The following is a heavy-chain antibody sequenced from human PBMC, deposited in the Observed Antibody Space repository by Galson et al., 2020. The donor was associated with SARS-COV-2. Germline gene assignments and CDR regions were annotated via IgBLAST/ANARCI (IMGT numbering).Heavy chain of an antibody. Sequence: GESLKISCAASGLPFSSYSMNWVRQAPGKGLEWVSSISAGSSYIYYADSVKGRFTISRDNAKKSLYLQMKSLRADETAVYYCARVGGMATTPTNYYYYGLVFWGPGTTVTASS. D-gene: IGHD1-26*01. CDR2: ISAGSSYI. CDR3: ARVGGMATTPTNYYYYGLVF. CDR1: GLPFSSYS. V-gene: IGHV3-21*01. J-gene: IGHJ6*02.